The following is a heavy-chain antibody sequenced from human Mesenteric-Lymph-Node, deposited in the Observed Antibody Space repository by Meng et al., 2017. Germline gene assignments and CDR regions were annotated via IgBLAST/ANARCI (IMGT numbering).Heavy chain of an antibody. CDR1: GGTFSSYA. CDR3: ARGTPGRSYSDY. J-gene: IGHJ4*02. Sequence: QVARGESGAGVKKPGSSVKVSCKASGGTFSSYAISWVRQAPGQGLEWMGGISPIFGTANYAQKFQGRVTMTTDTHTSTAFMELRSLRSDDTAVYYCARGTPGRSYSDYWGQGTLVTVSS. D-gene: IGHD3-10*01. V-gene: IGHV1-69*06. CDR2: ISPIFGTA.